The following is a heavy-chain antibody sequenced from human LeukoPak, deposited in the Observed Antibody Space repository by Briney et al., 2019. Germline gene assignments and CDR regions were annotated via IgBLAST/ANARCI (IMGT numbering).Heavy chain of an antibody. J-gene: IGHJ6*03. CDR1: GVTFSDYS. CDR3: AKNRGAGSHYYYHMSV. CDR2: ITATSLHI. V-gene: IGHV3-21*04. D-gene: IGHD1-26*01. Sequence: GGSLSLSCAASGVTFSDYSMNWVRQAPGKGLEWVSAITATSLHIYYADSVKGRFTISRDNAKNSLYLQMNSLRVEDTAVYYCAKNRGAGSHYYYHMSVWGKGTTVTVSS.